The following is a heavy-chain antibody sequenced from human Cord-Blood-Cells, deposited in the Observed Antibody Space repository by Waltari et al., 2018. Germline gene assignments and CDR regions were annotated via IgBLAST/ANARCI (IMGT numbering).Heavy chain of an antibody. CDR1: GFTFSSYW. V-gene: IGHV3-7*01. D-gene: IGHD1-26*01. CDR3: ARDGRSGSYSDY. J-gene: IGHJ4*02. CDR2: IKQDGSEK. Sequence: EVQLVESGGGLVQPGGSLRLSCAASGFTFSSYWMSWFRQAPGKGLEWVDNIKQDGSEKYYVDSVKGRFTISRDNAKNSLYLQMNSLRAEDTAVYYCARDGRSGSYSDYWGQGTLVTVSS.